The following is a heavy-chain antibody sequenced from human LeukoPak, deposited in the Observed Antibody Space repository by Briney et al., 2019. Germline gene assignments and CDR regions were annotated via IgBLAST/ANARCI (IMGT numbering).Heavy chain of an antibody. CDR3: ARDRDWYLDY. J-gene: IGHJ4*02. Sequence: GRSLRLSCAASGFAFKTSGMHWVRQAPGKGLEWVAIDGTNIYYRDSVKGRFTISRDNSKNTLYLQMNSLSGEDTAVYYCARDRDWYLDYWGQGTLVTVSS. V-gene: IGHV3-33*01. D-gene: IGHD3/OR15-3a*01. CDR2: DGTNI. CDR1: GFAFKTSG.